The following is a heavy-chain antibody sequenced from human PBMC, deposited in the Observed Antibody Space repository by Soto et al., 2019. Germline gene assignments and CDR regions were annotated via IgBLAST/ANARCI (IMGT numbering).Heavy chain of an antibody. CDR1: EFTFSNYA. J-gene: IGHJ4*02. CDR2: ISDNGGTT. D-gene: IGHD6-13*01. CDR3: AKYSQQLIDYHDY. Sequence: GGSLRLSCAASEFTFSNYAMSWVRQAPGKGLEWVSSISDNGGTTYYADYVKGRFTISRDNSKNTLYLQMNSLRAEDTAVYYCAKYSQQLIDYHDYWGQGAHVPGS. V-gene: IGHV3-23*01.